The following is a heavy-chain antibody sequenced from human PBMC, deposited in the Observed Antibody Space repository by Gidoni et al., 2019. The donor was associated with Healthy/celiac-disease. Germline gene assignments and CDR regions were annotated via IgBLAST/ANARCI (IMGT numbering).Heavy chain of an antibody. CDR3: ARDKASGSCDY. V-gene: IGHV3-30*03. CDR1: GFTFSSYG. D-gene: IGHD1-26*01. Sequence: QLVESGGGVVQPGRSLRLSCAASGFTFSSYGMHWVRQAPGKGLEWVAVISYDGSNKYYADSVKGRFTISRDNSKHTLYLQMNSLRAEDTAVYYCARDKASGSCDYWGQGTLVTVSS. J-gene: IGHJ4*02. CDR2: ISYDGSNK.